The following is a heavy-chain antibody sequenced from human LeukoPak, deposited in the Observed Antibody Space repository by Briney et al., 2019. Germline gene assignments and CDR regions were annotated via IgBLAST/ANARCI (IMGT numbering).Heavy chain of an antibody. CDR3: ARPPYYDILTGYTDLWGYFDY. CDR1: GFTFSSYW. V-gene: IGHV3-7*01. CDR2: IKQDGSEK. D-gene: IGHD3-9*01. J-gene: IGHJ4*02. Sequence: GGSLRLSCAASGFTFSSYWMSWVRQAPGKGLEWVANIKQDGSEKYYVDSVKGRFTISRDNAKNSLYLQMNSLRAEDTAVYYCARPPYYDILTGYTDLWGYFDYWGQGTLVTVSS.